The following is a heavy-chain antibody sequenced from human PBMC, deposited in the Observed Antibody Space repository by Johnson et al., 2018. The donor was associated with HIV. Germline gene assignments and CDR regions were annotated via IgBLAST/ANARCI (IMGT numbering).Heavy chain of an antibody. D-gene: IGHD3-10*01. J-gene: IGHJ3*02. Sequence: QVQLVESGGGVVQPGRSLRLSCAASGFTFSSYAMHWVRQAPGKGLEWVAFIRYDGSNKYYADSVKGRFTISRDNSKNTLYLQMNSRRGEDKAVYYCATFGGVSFHAFDIVGQGTIVTVSS. CDR2: IRYDGSNK. V-gene: IGHV3-30*02. CDR1: GFTFSSYA. CDR3: ATFGGVSFHAFDI.